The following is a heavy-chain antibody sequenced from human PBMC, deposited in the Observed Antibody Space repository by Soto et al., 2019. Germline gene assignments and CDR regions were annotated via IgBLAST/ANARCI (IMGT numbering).Heavy chain of an antibody. V-gene: IGHV3-48*02. CDR2: IDTSSSTM. CDR1: GFAFRTYS. Sequence: WGSLRLSCAASGFAFRTYSLSWVRQAPGKGLEWVAYIDTSSSTMHYADSVEGRFAISRDNAMSSLYLQVNSLRDEDTAIYYCARDKLTGDYREAFDIWGQGTVVTVSS. J-gene: IGHJ3*02. D-gene: IGHD7-27*01. CDR3: ARDKLTGDYREAFDI.